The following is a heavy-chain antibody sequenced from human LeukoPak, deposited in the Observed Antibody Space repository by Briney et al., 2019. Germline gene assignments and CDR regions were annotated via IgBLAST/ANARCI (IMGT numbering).Heavy chain of an antibody. V-gene: IGHV3-66*01. D-gene: IGHD5-12*01. J-gene: IGHJ4*02. CDR3: ARGMGGYGGYDY. Sequence: GGSLRLSCAASGFTVSSNYMSWVRQAPGQGLEWVSVIYSGGSSYYADSVKGRFTTSRDNSKNTVYLQMNSLRVEDTAVYYCARGMGGYGGYDYWGQGTLVTVSS. CDR2: IYSGGSS. CDR1: GFTVSSNY.